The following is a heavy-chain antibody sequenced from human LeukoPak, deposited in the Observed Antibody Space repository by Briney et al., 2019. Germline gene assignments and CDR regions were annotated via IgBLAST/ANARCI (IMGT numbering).Heavy chain of an antibody. CDR2: IKQDGSEK. V-gene: IGHV3-7*01. CDR3: ARGGYSRGWYLDFDI. Sequence: GGSLRLSCAASGFTFSSYWMSWVRQAPGKGLEWVANIKQDGSEKYYVNSVKGRFTISRDNAKNTLYLQMNSLRAEDTAVYYCARGGYSRGWYLDFDIWGQGTMVTVSS. J-gene: IGHJ3*02. D-gene: IGHD6-19*01. CDR1: GFTFSSYW.